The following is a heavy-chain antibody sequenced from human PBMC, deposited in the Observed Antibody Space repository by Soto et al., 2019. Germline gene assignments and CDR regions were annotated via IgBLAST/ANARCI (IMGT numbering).Heavy chain of an antibody. V-gene: IGHV3-74*01. Sequence: EVQLVESGGGLVQPGGFLRISFAASGFNFSKYWMPLVRQVPGKGPVWVSRTNSDGSSKSYADSVKGRFTISRDNAKNTVFLQMDSLRAEDTAVYYCARYTYNISPFDYWGQGTLVTVSS. D-gene: IGHD1-1*01. CDR1: GFNFSKYW. CDR2: TNSDGSSK. J-gene: IGHJ4*02. CDR3: ARYTYNISPFDY.